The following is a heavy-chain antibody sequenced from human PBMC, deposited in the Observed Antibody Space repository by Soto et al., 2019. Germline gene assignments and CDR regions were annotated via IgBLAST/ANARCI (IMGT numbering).Heavy chain of an antibody. J-gene: IGHJ4*02. D-gene: IGHD3-22*01. CDR3: GRDLGYYDSSGYFDY. CDR1: GFTFSDYY. V-gene: IGHV3-11*01. CDR2: ISSSGDII. Sequence: QVQLVESGGGLVKPGGSLRLSCAASGFTFSDYYMTWIRQAPGKGLEWVSYISSSGDIIYYADSVKGRFTISRDNAKNSLFLQMNSRSAEDAAVYYCGRDLGYYDSSGYFDYWGQGTLVTVSS.